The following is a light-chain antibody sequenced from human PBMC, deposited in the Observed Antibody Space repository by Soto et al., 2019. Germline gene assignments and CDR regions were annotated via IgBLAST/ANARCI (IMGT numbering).Light chain of an antibody. CDR2: EAS. V-gene: IGKV3D-20*02. Sequence: FAEWTGTLSLSPGGRATLSCRASQNVRNHYLAWYQQKPGQAPRLLIYEASSRATGIPHTFSGGGSGTAFTPIIISLEPDDFAVYYCQQRRSWPSITFGQGTRLEIK. J-gene: IGKJ5*01. CDR1: QNVRNHY. CDR3: QQRRSWPSIT.